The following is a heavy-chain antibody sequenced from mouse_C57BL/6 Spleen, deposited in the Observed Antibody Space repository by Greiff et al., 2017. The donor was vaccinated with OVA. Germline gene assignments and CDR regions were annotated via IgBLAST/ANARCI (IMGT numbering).Heavy chain of an antibody. CDR3: ARRDDYDYAMDY. CDR1: GFTFSSYG. Sequence: EVKLMESGGDLVKPGGSLKLSCAASGFTFSSYGMSWVRQTPDKRLEWVATISSGGSYTYYPDSVKGRFTISRDNAKNTLYLQMSSLKSEDTAMYYCARRDDYDYAMDYWGQGTSVTVSS. CDR2: ISSGGSYT. V-gene: IGHV5-6*01. D-gene: IGHD2-4*01. J-gene: IGHJ4*01.